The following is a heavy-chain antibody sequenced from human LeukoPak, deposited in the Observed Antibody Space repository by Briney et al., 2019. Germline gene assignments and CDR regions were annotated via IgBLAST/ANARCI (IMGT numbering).Heavy chain of an antibody. CDR3: AKHSAVAGPIHFDY. CDR2: ISGSGGST. V-gene: IGHV3-23*01. D-gene: IGHD6-19*01. Sequence: PGRPLRLSCAASGFSFSSYAMSWVRQAPGKGLEWVSAISGSGGSTYYADSVKGRFTISRDNSKNTLYLQMNSLRAEDTAVYYCAKHSAVAGPIHFDYWGQGTLVTVSS. J-gene: IGHJ4*02. CDR1: GFSFSSYA.